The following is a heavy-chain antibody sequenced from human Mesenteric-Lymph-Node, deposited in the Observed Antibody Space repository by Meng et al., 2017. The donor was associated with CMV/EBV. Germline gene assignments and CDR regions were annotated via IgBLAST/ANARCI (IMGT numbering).Heavy chain of an antibody. V-gene: IGHV1-2*02. CDR3: ARGGDAYNRYFYHGLDV. CDR1: TFTGNY. Sequence: TFTGNYIHWVRQAPGQGLEWMGWINPISGGTNYAQNFQGGVAMTTDTSISTAYLELTGLISDDTAIYYCARGGDAYNRYFYHGLDVWGQGTTVTVSS. D-gene: IGHD5-24*01. CDR2: INPISGGT. J-gene: IGHJ6*02.